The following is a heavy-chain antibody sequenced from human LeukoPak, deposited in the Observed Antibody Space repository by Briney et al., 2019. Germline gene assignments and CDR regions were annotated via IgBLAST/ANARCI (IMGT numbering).Heavy chain of an antibody. J-gene: IGHJ4*02. CDR3: ARAPPIVVVPAAPGGDY. CDR2: ISSISSYI. CDR1: GFTFSSYS. V-gene: IGHV3-21*01. D-gene: IGHD2-2*01. Sequence: GGSLRLSCAASGFTFSSYSMNWVRQAPGKGLEWVSSISSISSYIYYADSVKGRFTISRDNAKNSLYLQMNSLRAEDTAVYYRARAPPIVVVPAAPGGDYWGQGTLVTVSS.